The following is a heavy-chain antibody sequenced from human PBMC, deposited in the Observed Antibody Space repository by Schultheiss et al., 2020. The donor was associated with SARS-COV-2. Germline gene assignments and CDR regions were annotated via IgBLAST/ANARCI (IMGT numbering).Heavy chain of an antibody. CDR1: GGSISSGSYY. V-gene: IGHV4-39*01. D-gene: IGHD2-8*02. J-gene: IGHJ5*02. CDR3: ARGRMYWRNWFDP. Sequence: SETLSLTCTVSGGSISSGSYYWGWIRQPPGKGLEWIGSIYHSGSTYYNPSLKSRVTISVDTSKNQFSLKLSSVTAADTAVYYCARGRMYWRNWFDPWGQGTLVTVSS. CDR2: IYHSGST.